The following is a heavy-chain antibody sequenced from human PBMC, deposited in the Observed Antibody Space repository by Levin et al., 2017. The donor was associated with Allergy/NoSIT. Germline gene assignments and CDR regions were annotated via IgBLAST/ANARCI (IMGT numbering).Heavy chain of an antibody. CDR3: ARLTGIFSYEDY. D-gene: IGHD2-21*01. CDR1: GGSIRSSSYY. CDR2: MYYSGST. V-gene: IGHV4-39*01. J-gene: IGHJ4*02. Sequence: SQTLSLPCTVSGGSIRSSSYYWGWIRQPPGKGLEWIGSMYYSGSTYYNPSLKSRVTISVDTSKNQFSLKLSSVTAADTAVYYCARLTGIFSYEDYWGQGSLVTVSS.